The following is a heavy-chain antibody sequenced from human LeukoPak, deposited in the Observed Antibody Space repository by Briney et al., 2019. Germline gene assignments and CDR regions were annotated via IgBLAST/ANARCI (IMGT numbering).Heavy chain of an antibody. D-gene: IGHD6-13*01. CDR1: GFSFDDYA. CDR2: FSSNSGSM. V-gene: IGHV3-9*03. Sequence: GGSLRLSCAASGFSFDDYAMHWVRHCPGKGLEWVSGFSSNSGSMGYADSVKGRFTISRDNAKNSLYLQMNSLRAEDMGLYYCAKDAYSASPRGYYMDVWGKGTMVTVSS. J-gene: IGHJ6*03. CDR3: AKDAYSASPRGYYMDV.